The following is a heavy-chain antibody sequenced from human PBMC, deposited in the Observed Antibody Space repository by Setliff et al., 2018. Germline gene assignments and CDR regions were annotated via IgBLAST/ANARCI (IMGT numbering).Heavy chain of an antibody. V-gene: IGHV4-4*07. Sequence: PSETLSLTCTVSGGSISSYYWSWIRQPAGKGLEWIGHIYIGGSANYNPSLKSRVTMSIDTSKNQVSLKLTSVTAADTAVYYCARTGSARWYVPDYWGQGTLVTVSS. J-gene: IGHJ4*02. CDR3: ARTGSARWYVPDY. D-gene: IGHD2-2*01. CDR1: GGSISSYY. CDR2: IYIGGSA.